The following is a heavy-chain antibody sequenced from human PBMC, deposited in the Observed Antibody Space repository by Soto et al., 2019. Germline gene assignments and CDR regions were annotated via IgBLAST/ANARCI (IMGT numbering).Heavy chain of an antibody. J-gene: IGHJ4*02. CDR2: ITATGFTT. D-gene: IGHD2-8*01. V-gene: IGHV3-48*03. CDR3: ARGGVY. CDR1: GFNFSNYD. Sequence: GGSLRLSCVTSGFNFSNYDMNWVRQAPGRGMEWIAFITATGFTTFYADSVRPRFTISRDNAQESVFLQMDSLTVEDTGIYYCARGGVYWGRGTPVTVYS.